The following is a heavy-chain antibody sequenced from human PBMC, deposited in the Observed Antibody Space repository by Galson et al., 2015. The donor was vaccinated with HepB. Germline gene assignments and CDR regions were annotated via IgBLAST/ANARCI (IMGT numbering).Heavy chain of an antibody. Sequence: SLRLSCAASGFTFTNYGIHWVRQAPGKGLEWVAVIWYDGNSKQYADSVKGRFTISRDNSRNTVYLQMNILRVEDTAVYYCVRDAKMDTGIDYMDVWGKGTTVTVSS. V-gene: IGHV3-33*01. CDR3: VRDAKMDTGIDYMDV. CDR2: IWYDGNSK. J-gene: IGHJ6*03. D-gene: IGHD5-18*01. CDR1: GFTFTNYG.